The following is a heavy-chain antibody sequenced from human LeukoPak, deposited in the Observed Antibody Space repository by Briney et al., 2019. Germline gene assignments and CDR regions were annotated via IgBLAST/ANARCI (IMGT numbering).Heavy chain of an antibody. CDR3: VRLDASSAHFSGSFPGY. D-gene: IGHD3-10*01. CDR1: GGSITNSDFF. CDR2: VDYYSGRTRA. J-gene: IGHJ4*01. Sequence: SETLSLTCTVSGGSITNSDFFWGWIRQPPGKGLEWIANVDYYSGRTRAHYNPSLMSRVTIYADNSKNQFSLKFRSVTAADTAVYYCVRLDASSAHFSGSFPGYWGHGTLVTVSS. V-gene: IGHV4-39*01.